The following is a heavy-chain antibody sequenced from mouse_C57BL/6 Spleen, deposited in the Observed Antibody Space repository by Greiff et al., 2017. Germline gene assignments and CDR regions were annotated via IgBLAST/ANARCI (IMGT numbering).Heavy chain of an antibody. V-gene: IGHV8-8*01. Sequence: QVTLKECGPGILQPSQTLSLTCSFSGFSLSTFGMGVGRIRQPSGKGLEWLAHIWWDDDQYSNPALKSRLTISKDTSENQVFLKIANVDTAETATYYCARIERLPYCYFDVWGTGTTVTVAS. D-gene: IGHD2-4*01. CDR1: GFSLSTFGMG. CDR2: IWWDDDQ. CDR3: ARIERLPYCYFDV. J-gene: IGHJ1*03.